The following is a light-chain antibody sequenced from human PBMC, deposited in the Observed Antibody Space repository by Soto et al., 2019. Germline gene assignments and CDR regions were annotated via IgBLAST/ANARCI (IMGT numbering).Light chain of an antibody. CDR2: GAS. J-gene: IGKJ3*01. V-gene: IGKV3-20*01. CDR3: QQYGSSPRFT. Sequence: EIVLTQSPGTLSLSPGERATLSCRASQSVSSSYLAWYQQKPGQAPRLLIYGASSRATGIPDRFSGSGSGTAFTLTTSRLEPEDFSVYYCQQYGSSPRFTFGPGTKVDIK. CDR1: QSVSSSY.